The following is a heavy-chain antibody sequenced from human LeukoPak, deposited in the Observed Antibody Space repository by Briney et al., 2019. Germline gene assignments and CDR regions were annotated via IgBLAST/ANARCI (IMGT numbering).Heavy chain of an antibody. CDR1: GFRFSIYW. CDR2: IKEDASEN. CDR3: ARGGGPWYYRSGSYNH. Sequence: PGGSLRLSCAASGFRFSIYWMSWVRQAPGKGLEWVANIKEDASENYYVDSVKGRFSISRDNAKNSLYLQMNSLRAEDTAVYYCARGGGPWYYRSGSYNHWGQGTLVTVSS. V-gene: IGHV3-7*01. J-gene: IGHJ4*02. D-gene: IGHD3-10*01.